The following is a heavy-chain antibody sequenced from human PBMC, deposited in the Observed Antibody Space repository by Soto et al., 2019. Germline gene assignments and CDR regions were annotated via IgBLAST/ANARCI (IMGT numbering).Heavy chain of an antibody. CDR1: GGSLSNYG. Sequence: ASVKVSCKASGGSLSNYGISWVRQAPGQGLEWMGGIIPVFGTANYAQKFQGRVTITADESTNIVYMDVTSLRSEDTAVYYCARGDATKIVVTTYYAMDVWGQGTTVTVSS. D-gene: IGHD4-17*01. CDR2: IIPVFGTA. V-gene: IGHV1-69*13. J-gene: IGHJ6*02. CDR3: ARGDATKIVVTTYYAMDV.